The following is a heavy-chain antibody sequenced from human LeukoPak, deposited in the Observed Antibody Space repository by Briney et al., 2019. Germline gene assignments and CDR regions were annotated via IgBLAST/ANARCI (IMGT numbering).Heavy chain of an antibody. CDR2: IKADGSEK. CDR3: ARDPCCYSSSWGPYFDY. CDR1: GFTFSNYW. Sequence: GGSLRLSCAASGFTFSNYWISWVRQAPEKGLEWVANIKADGSEKQYVDSVKGRFTISRDNAKNSLYLQMNSLRAEDAAVYYCARDPCCYSSSWGPYFDYWGQGTLVTVSS. D-gene: IGHD2-2*01. V-gene: IGHV3-7*01. J-gene: IGHJ4*02.